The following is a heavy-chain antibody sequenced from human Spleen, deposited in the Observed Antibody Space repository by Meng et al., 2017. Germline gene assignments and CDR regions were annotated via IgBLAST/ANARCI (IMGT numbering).Heavy chain of an antibody. V-gene: IGHV1-46*01. Sequence: QVQLVQSGAEVKKPGASVKVSCKASGYTFTSYYMHWVRQAPGQGLEWIGEINHSGSTNYNPSLESRATISVDTSQNNLSLKLSSVTAADSAVYYCARGPTTMAHDFDYWGQGTLVTVSS. CDR3: ARGPTTMAHDFDY. CDR2: INHSGST. D-gene: IGHD4-11*01. J-gene: IGHJ4*02. CDR1: GYTFTSYY.